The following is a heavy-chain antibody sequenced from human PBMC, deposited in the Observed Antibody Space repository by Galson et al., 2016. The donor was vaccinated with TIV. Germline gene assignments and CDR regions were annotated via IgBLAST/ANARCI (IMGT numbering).Heavy chain of an antibody. CDR3: ARDRGSMTMILVADYHYGVDV. J-gene: IGHJ6*02. Sequence: SVKVSCKASGYTFSTYGFSWVRQAPGQGLEWLGWISSHNGDTNYAHNLQGRVTMTTDTSTTTAYMELRSLRSDDTAVHYCARDRGSMTMILVADYHYGVDVWGQGTTVIVSS. V-gene: IGHV1-18*04. D-gene: IGHD2-15*01. CDR1: GYTFSTYG. CDR2: ISSHNGDT.